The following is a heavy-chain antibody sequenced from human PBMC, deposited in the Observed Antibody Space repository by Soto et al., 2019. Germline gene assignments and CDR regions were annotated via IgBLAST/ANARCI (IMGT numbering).Heavy chain of an antibody. J-gene: IGHJ5*02. CDR1: GGTFSSYT. D-gene: IGHD3-10*01. V-gene: IGHV1-69*02. CDR2: IIPILGIA. CDR3: ARGGERITMVRGVPVHWFDP. Sequence: QVQLVQSGAEVKKPGSSVKVSCKASGGTFSSYTISWVRQAPGQGLEWMGRIIPILGIANYAQKFQGRVTITADKCTSTAYMELSSLRSEDTAVYYCARGGERITMVRGVPVHWFDPWGQGTLVTVSS.